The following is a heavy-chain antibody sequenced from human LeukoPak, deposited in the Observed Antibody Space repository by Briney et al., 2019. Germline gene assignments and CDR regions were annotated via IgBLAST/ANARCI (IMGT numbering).Heavy chain of an antibody. V-gene: IGHV1-18*01. CDR2: ISAYNGNT. Sequence: ASVKVSCKASGYTFTSYGIGWVRQAPGQGLAWMGWISAYNGNTNYAQRLQGRLTMTTDTTTSTAYMELRSLRSDDPAVYYCARESRGSYSPYGYWGQGTLVTVSS. D-gene: IGHD1-26*01. CDR3: ARESRGSYSPYGY. J-gene: IGHJ4*02. CDR1: GYTFTSYG.